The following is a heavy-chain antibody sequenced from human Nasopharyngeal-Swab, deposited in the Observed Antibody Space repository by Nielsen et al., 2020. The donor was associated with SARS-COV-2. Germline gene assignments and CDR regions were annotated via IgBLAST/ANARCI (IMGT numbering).Heavy chain of an antibody. CDR3: AKRDDYYESSGLGD. Sequence: GESLKISCAASGFTFNSYAMSWVRQAPGKGLEWVSIISGSGDTTYYADSVKGRFTISRDNSKNTLYLQMNSLRAEDTAVYYCAKRDDYYESSGLGDWGQGTLVTVSS. V-gene: IGHV3-23*01. CDR1: GFTFNSYA. D-gene: IGHD3-22*01. CDR2: ISGSGDTT. J-gene: IGHJ4*02.